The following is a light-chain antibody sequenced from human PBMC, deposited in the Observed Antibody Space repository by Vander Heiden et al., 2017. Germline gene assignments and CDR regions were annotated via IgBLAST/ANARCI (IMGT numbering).Light chain of an antibody. CDR2: ANN. Sequence: QSVLTQPPSVSGAPGQRVTISCTGSSSNIGAGYDVHWYQQLPGTAPKLLIYANNNRPSGVPDRFSGSKSGTSASLAITGLQAEDEADYYCQSYDSSLSDWVFGGGTNMTVL. CDR1: SSNIGAGYD. V-gene: IGLV1-40*01. CDR3: QSYDSSLSDWV. J-gene: IGLJ3*02.